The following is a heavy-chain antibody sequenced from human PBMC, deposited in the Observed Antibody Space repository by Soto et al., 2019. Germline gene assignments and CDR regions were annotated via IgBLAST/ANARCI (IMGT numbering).Heavy chain of an antibody. V-gene: IGHV1-69*01. Sequence: QEQLVQSGAEVKKPGSSVKVSCKASGGLFSSYPISWVRQVPGQGLEWMGGIIPVFQTAYYTQRFQGRVTISADESTNTAYMELSSLRSEDTGIYYCARVGSGYTWFNEFWGEGTLVTVSS. D-gene: IGHD3-22*01. CDR3: ARVGSGYTWFNEF. CDR1: GGLFSSYP. J-gene: IGHJ4*02. CDR2: IIPVFQTA.